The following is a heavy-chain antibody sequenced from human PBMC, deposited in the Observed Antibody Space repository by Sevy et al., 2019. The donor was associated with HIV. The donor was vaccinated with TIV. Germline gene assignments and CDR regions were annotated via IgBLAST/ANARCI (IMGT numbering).Heavy chain of an antibody. CDR2: ISSSSSYI. CDR1: GFTFSSYN. V-gene: IGHV3-21*01. CDR3: ARDYVVPTTIDYFYYGMDV. D-gene: IGHD2-2*01. J-gene: IGHJ6*02. Sequence: GGSLRLSCAASGFTFSSYNMNWVRQAPGKGLEWVSCISSSSSYIYYTDSLKGRFTISRDNAKNSLYLQMNSLTAEDTAVYYCARDYVVPTTIDYFYYGMDVWGQGTTVTVSS.